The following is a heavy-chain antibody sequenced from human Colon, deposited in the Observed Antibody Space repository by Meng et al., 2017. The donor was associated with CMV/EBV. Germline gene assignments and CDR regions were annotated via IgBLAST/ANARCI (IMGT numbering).Heavy chain of an antibody. CDR2: IFHSGDT. CDR3: ARGVHGRYCPGTCYPVDY. J-gene: IGHJ4*02. CDR1: GVSIDTYY. D-gene: IGHD2-8*02. V-gene: IGHV4-59*01. Sequence: GSLRLSCTVSGVSIDTYYWSWIRQPPGKGLEWIGYIFHSGDTNYNPSLKSRVTISVDMSRNEFSLKLTSVTAADTAVYYCARGVHGRYCPGTCYPVDYWGQGTLVTVSS.